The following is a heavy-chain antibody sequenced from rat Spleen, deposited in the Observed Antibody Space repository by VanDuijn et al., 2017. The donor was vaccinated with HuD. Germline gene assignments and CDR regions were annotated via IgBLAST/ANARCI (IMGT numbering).Heavy chain of an antibody. V-gene: IGHV3-3*01. CDR3: ARWDYYSPLWYFDF. CDR1: DYSITSNY. J-gene: IGHJ1*01. D-gene: IGHD1-1*01. CDR2: INSAGST. Sequence: EVQLQESGPGLVKPSQSLSLTCSVTDYSITSNYWGWIRKFPGNRLEWMGYINSAGSTNYNPTLKSRISITRDTSKNHFFLQVNSVTTENTATYYCARWDYYSPLWYFDFWAQVPWSPCPQ.